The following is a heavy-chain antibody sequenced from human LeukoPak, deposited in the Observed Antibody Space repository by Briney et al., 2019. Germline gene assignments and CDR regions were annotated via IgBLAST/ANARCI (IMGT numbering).Heavy chain of an antibody. CDR1: GGTFSSYA. D-gene: IGHD1-14*01. CDR2: INPNSGGT. V-gene: IGHV1-2*04. CDR3: ARDRNNSPAGAFDI. Sequence: ASVKVSCKASGGTFSSYAISWVRQAPGQGLEWMGWINPNSGGTNYAQKFQGWVTMTRDTSISTAYMELSRLRSDDTAVYYCARDRNNSPAGAFDIWGQGTMVTVSS. J-gene: IGHJ3*02.